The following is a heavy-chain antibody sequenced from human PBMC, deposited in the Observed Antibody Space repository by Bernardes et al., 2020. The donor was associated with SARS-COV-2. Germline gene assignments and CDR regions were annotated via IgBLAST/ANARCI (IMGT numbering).Heavy chain of an antibody. CDR3: ALTTVVPWAFDI. J-gene: IGHJ3*02. D-gene: IGHD4-17*01. V-gene: IGHV4-61*02. Sequence: SEPLSLTCTVSGDSLSSGDYYCSWIRQPAGKGLESIGRFHTRGSTKYNPSHKSRVTMLLDISKNQFSLRLTSVTAADTAVYYCALTTVVPWAFDIWGQGSMVTVSS. CDR2: FHTRGST. CDR1: GDSLSSGDYY.